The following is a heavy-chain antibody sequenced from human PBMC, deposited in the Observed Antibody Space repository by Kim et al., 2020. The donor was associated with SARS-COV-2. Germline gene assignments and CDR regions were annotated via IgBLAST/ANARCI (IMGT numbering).Heavy chain of an antibody. D-gene: IGHD3-22*01. J-gene: IGHJ4*02. Sequence: GGSLRLSCAASGFTFSNYAMTWVRQAPGKGLEWVSGISGSGGSTYYADSVKGRFTISRDNSNNTLYLQMNSLRAEDTAVYYCAKAPTSPIVVAGTPGGLWGQGTLVNVSS. CDR2: ISGSGGST. CDR3: AKAPTSPIVVAGTPGGL. V-gene: IGHV3-23*01. CDR1: GFTFSNYA.